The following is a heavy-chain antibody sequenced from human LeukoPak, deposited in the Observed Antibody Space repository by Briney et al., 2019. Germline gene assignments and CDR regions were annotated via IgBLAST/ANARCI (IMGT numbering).Heavy chain of an antibody. Sequence: SETLSLTCTVSGGSISSYYWGWIRQPPGKGLEWIGSIYYSGSTYYNPSLKSRVTISVDTSKNQFSLKLSSMTAADTAVYYCASLAAAGIYYYYGMDVWGQGTTVTVSS. CDR3: ASLAAAGIYYYYGMDV. CDR1: GGSISSYY. D-gene: IGHD6-13*01. J-gene: IGHJ6*02. CDR2: IYYSGST. V-gene: IGHV4-39*07.